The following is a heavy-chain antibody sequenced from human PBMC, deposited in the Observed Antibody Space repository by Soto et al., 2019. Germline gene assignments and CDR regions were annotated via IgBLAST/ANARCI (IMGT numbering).Heavy chain of an antibody. Sequence: SETLSLTCTVSGASISSSRYYWGWIRQPPGKRLEWIGSIYYSGSTYYNPSLKSRVTISVDTSKNQFSLKLSSVTAADTAVYYCVRGSGKYYYGMDGWCERTTVT. D-gene: IGHD3-10*01. CDR2: IYYSGST. J-gene: IGHJ6*02. CDR3: VRGSGKYYYGMDG. V-gene: IGHV4-39*01. CDR1: GASISSSRYY.